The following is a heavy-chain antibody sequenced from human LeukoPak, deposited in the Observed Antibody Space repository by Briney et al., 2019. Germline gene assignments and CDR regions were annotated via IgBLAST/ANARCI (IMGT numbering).Heavy chain of an antibody. Sequence: MASETLSLTCTVSGGSVSSGTYYWSWIRQPAGKGLEWIGHIYTSESTNYNPSLKSRVTISVDTSKNQFSLKLTSVTAADTAVYYCARDDWTYCSSTTCPDAYIWDQGTMVTVSS. D-gene: IGHD2-2*01. CDR2: IYTSEST. CDR1: GGSVSSGTYY. CDR3: ARDDWTYCSSTTCPDAYI. J-gene: IGHJ3*02. V-gene: IGHV4-61*09.